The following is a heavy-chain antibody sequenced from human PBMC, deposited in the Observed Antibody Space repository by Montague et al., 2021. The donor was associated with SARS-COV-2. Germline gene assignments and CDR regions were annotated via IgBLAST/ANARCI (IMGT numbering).Heavy chain of an antibody. CDR2: IYHSGST. V-gene: IGHV4-4*02. CDR1: GASITSSNW. D-gene: IGHD2-15*01. Sequence: SETLSLTCTVSGASITSSNWWNWVRQPPGKGLEWIGQIYHSGSTNYNLSLKSRLTLSLDKSKNQFSLSLSSVTAADTAVYYCARQIQQVVLSPAKLTNWFDPWGLGTLVTVAS. CDR3: ARQIQQVVLSPAKLTNWFDP. J-gene: IGHJ5*02.